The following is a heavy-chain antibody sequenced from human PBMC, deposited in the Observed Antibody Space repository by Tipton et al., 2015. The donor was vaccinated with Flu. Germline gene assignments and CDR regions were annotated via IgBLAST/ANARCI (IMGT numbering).Heavy chain of an antibody. CDR3: ARDGGSSRGYYYYYGMDV. V-gene: IGHV1-18*01. J-gene: IGHJ6*02. CDR1: GYTFTSYG. Sequence: QLVQSGAEVKKPGASVKVSCKASGYTFTSYGISWVRQAPGQGLAWMGWISAYNGNTNYAQKLQGRVTMTTDTATSTAYMELRSLRSDDTAVYYCARDGGSSRGYYYYYGMDVWGQGTTVTVSS. CDR2: ISAYNGNT. D-gene: IGHD2-2*01.